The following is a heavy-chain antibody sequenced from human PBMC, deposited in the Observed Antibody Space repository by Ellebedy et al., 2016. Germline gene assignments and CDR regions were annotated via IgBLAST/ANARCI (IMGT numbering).Heavy chain of an antibody. Sequence: ASVKVSXXASGYTFTSYGISWVRQAPGQGLEWMGWINPNSGNTNYAQKLQGRVTMTTDTSTSTAYMELRSLRSDDTAVYYCARGLCSSTSCYLNDYYYYYMDVWGKGTTVTVSS. CDR3: ARGLCSSTSCYLNDYYYYYMDV. CDR2: INPNSGNT. CDR1: GYTFTSYG. J-gene: IGHJ6*03. V-gene: IGHV1-18*01. D-gene: IGHD2-2*01.